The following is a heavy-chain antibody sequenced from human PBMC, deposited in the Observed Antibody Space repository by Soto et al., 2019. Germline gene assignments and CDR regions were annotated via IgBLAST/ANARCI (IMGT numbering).Heavy chain of an antibody. Sequence: GGSLRLSCAASGFTFSSYAMSWVRQAPGKGLEWVSAISGSGGNTYYADSVKGRFTISRDNAKNSLYLQMNSLRAEDTAVYYCASDLYSSGWSPQGYWGQGTLVTVSS. CDR3: ASDLYSSGWSPQGY. V-gene: IGHV3-23*01. D-gene: IGHD6-19*01. CDR1: GFTFSSYA. CDR2: ISGSGGNT. J-gene: IGHJ4*02.